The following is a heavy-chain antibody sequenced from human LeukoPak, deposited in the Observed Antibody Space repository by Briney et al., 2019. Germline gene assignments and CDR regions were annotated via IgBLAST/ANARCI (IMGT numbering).Heavy chain of an antibody. Sequence: GGSLRLSCAGSGFTFSSYAMSWVRQAPGKGLVWVSVISGSGGSTYYADSVKGRFTISRDNSKNTLYLQMNSLRAEDTAVYYCAKDQDYIWGSYRLTVWGQGTLVTVSS. CDR2: ISGSGGST. J-gene: IGHJ4*02. CDR3: AKDQDYIWGSYRLTV. D-gene: IGHD3-16*02. V-gene: IGHV3-23*01. CDR1: GFTFSSYA.